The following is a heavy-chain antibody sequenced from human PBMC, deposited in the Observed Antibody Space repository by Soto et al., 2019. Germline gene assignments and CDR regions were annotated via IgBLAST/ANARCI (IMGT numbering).Heavy chain of an antibody. D-gene: IGHD5-12*01. V-gene: IGHV1-69*02. J-gene: IGHJ4*02. Sequence: SVKVSCKASGGTFSSYTISWVRQAPGQGLEWMGRIIPILGIANYAQKFQGRVTITADKSTSTAYMELSSLRSEDTAVYYCARVPTDSGNDPEEGCYFDYRGQGTLGTVSS. CDR3: ARVPTDSGNDPEEGCYFDY. CDR2: IIPILGIA. CDR1: GGTFSSYT.